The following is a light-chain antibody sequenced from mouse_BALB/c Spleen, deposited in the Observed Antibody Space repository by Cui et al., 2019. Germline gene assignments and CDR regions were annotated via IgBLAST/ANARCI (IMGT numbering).Light chain of an antibody. CDR3: LQYDNLYT. CDR1: QDLNKD. Sequence: DIQMTQSPASLSASRGGKVTITCKASQDLNKDIAWYQHKPGNRPSLLIHYPTTLQPGIPSRFGGGGSGRDSPFSISKLGPEDFATYYCLQYDNLYTFGGGTKLEIK. V-gene: IGKV19-93*01. J-gene: IGKJ2*01. CDR2: YPT.